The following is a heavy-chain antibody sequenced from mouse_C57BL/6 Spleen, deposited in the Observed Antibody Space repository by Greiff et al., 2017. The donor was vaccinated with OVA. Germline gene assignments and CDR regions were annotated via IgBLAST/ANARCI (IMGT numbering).Heavy chain of an antibody. CDR3: AREGVYYGSLFDY. J-gene: IGHJ2*01. V-gene: IGHV1-54*01. CDR2: INPGSGGT. Sequence: QVQLQQSGAELVRPGTSVKVSCKASGYAFTNYLIEWVKQRPGQGLEWIGVINPGSGGTNYNEKFKGKATLTADKSSSTAYMQLSSLTSEDSAVYFCAREGVYYGSLFDYWGQGTTLTVSS. CDR1: GYAFTNYL. D-gene: IGHD1-1*01.